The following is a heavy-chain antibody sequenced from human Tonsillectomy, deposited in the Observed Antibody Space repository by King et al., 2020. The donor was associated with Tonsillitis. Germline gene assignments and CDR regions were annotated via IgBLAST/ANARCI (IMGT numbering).Heavy chain of an antibody. J-gene: IGHJ4*02. CDR3: ARSVSGSFDY. CDR1: GGSISSSDHY. Sequence: QLQESGPGVVKPSETLSLTCTVSGGSISSSDHYWAWIRQPPGKGLEWFGYMYYSGTIFYNPSLKSRITISGGTSENRFSLRLSSVTAADTAVYVCARSVSGSFDYWGQGALVTVSS. D-gene: IGHD1-26*01. CDR2: MYYSGTI. V-gene: IGHV4-39*01.